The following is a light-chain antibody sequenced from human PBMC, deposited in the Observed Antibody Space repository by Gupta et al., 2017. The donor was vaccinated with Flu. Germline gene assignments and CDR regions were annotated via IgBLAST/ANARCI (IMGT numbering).Light chain of an antibody. CDR3: QAGDANTLYV. Sequence: SYELTQPPSVSVSPGQTASITCSGDKLGDKYVCWYQQRPGQSPVLVIYQDTKRPSEIPERFSGSNSGNTATLTISGTQAMDEADYYCQAGDANTLYVFGTGTKVTVL. J-gene: IGLJ1*01. CDR2: QDT. V-gene: IGLV3-1*01. CDR1: KLGDKY.